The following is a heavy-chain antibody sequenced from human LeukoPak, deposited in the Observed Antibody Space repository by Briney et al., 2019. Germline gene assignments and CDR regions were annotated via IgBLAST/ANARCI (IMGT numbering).Heavy chain of an antibody. CDR2: ISYSGII. D-gene: IGHD6-13*01. CDR3: ARAKMFDSSSFDY. V-gene: IGHV4-31*03. Sequence: PSETLSLTCTVSGVSVSSGEYYWTWIRQHPGKGLEWVGYISYSGIIYYSPSLMSRITISLDTSENQFSLRLNSVTAADTAVYFGARAKMFDSSSFDYWGQGTLVTVSS. CDR1: GVSVSSGEYY. J-gene: IGHJ4*02.